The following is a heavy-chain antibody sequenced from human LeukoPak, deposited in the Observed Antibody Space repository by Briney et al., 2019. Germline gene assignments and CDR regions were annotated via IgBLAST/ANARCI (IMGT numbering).Heavy chain of an antibody. CDR3: ARRSQNHGALDC. J-gene: IGHJ4*02. D-gene: IGHD1-14*01. V-gene: IGHV4-30-4*01. CDR1: NGSISSGDYY. Sequence: PSETLSLTCTVSNGSISSGDYYWNWIRQPPGKGLEWIGYIYYSGTTYFNPSLKSRVTISIDTSKNQFALKLTSVTAADTAVYYCARRSQNHGALDCWGQGTLVTVSS. CDR2: IYYSGTT.